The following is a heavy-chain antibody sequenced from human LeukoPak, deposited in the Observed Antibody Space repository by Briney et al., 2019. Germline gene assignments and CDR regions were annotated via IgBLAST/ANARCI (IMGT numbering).Heavy chain of an antibody. CDR3: ARVGVYYYYYMDV. CDR1: GFTFSNAW. D-gene: IGHD3-3*01. J-gene: IGHJ6*03. V-gene: IGHV3-15*01. CDR2: IKSKTDGGTT. Sequence: GGSLRLSCAASGFTFSNAWMSWVRQAPGKGLEWVGRIKSKTDGGTTDYAAPVKGRFTISRDDSKNTLYLQMNSLKTEDTAVYYCARVGVYYYYYMDVWGKGTTVTISS.